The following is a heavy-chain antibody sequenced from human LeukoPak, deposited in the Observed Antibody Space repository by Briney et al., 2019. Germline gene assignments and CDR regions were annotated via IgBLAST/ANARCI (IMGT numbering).Heavy chain of an antibody. CDR1: GFTFSSYG. D-gene: IGHD6-13*01. V-gene: IGHV3-33*01. Sequence: GGSLRLSCAASGFTFSSYGMHWVRQAPGKGLEWVAVIWYDGSNKYYADSVKGRFTVSGDNSKNTLYLQMNSLRAEDTAVYYCARDKIAAAGTRWFDPWGQGTLVTVSS. J-gene: IGHJ5*02. CDR3: ARDKIAAAGTRWFDP. CDR2: IWYDGSNK.